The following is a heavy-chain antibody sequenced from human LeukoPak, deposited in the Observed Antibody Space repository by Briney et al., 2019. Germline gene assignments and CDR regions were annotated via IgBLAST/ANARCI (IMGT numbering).Heavy chain of an antibody. Sequence: SETLSLTCAVSGDSISNGGYSWSWIRQSPGKGLEWIGYIYQSGSTYYNPSLKSRVTISVDRSKNQFSLKLRSVTAADTAVYFRARGADIVVVPTTIPRWFDPWGQGTLVTVFS. D-gene: IGHD2-2*01. CDR2: IYQSGST. CDR1: GDSISNGGYS. V-gene: IGHV4-30-2*06. J-gene: IGHJ5*02. CDR3: ARGADIVVVPTTIPRWFDP.